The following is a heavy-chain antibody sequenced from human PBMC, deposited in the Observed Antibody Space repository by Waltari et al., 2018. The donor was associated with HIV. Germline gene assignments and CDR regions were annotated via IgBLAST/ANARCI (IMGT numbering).Heavy chain of an antibody. D-gene: IGHD2-15*01. CDR3: ARHLLGRSGYLDY. J-gene: IGHJ4*02. V-gene: IGHV4-39*01. CDR1: GCSISSSSYY. CDR2: IYYSGST. Sequence: QLQLQESGPGLVKPSETLSLTCTVSGCSISSSSYYWGWIRQPPGKGLEWIGSIYYSGSTYYNPSLKSRVTISVDTSKNQFSLKLSSVTAADTAVYYCARHLLGRSGYLDYWGQGTLVTVSS.